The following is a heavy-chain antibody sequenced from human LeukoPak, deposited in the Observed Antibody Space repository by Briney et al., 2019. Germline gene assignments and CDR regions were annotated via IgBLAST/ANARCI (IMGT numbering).Heavy chain of an antibody. CDR1: GFTVSSNC. D-gene: IGHD3-10*02. J-gene: IGHJ6*04. CDR3: AELGITMIGGV. Sequence: GGSLRLSCAASGFTVSSNCMSWVRQAPGKGLEWVSLIYSDGTTYYADSVKGRFTISRDNAKNSLYLQMNSLRAEDTAVYYCAELGITMIGGVWGKGTTVTISS. CDR2: IYSDGTT. V-gene: IGHV3-53*01.